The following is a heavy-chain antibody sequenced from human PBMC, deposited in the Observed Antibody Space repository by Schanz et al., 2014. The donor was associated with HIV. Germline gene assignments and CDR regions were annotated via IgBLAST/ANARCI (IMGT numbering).Heavy chain of an antibody. J-gene: IGHJ4*02. CDR3: AREKDLGYSSTLGF. V-gene: IGHV1-18*01. CDR2: ISAYNGKT. Sequence: QVRLVQSGAEVKKPGASVKVSCKASGYIFTSNGISWVRQAPGQGLEWMGWISAYNGKTNYARKVQGRVTMTTDTSTTTAYMELRSLRSDDTAVYYCAREKDLGYSSTLGFWGQGTLVTVSS. CDR1: GYIFTSNG. D-gene: IGHD6-13*01.